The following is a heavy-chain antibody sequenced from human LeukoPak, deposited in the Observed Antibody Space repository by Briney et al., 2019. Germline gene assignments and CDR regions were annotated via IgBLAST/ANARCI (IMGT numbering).Heavy chain of an antibody. J-gene: IGHJ4*02. CDR2: IIPIFGTA. Sequence: WASVKVSCKASGGTFSSYAISWVRQAPGQGLEWMGGIIPIFGTANYAQKFQGRVTITADKSTSTAYMELSSLRSEDTAVYYCAGSSGWYPTYYFDYWGQGTLVTVSS. CDR1: GGTFSSYA. D-gene: IGHD6-19*01. CDR3: AGSSGWYPTYYFDY. V-gene: IGHV1-69*06.